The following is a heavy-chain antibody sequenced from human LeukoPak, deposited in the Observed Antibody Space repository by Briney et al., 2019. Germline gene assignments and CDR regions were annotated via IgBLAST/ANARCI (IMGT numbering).Heavy chain of an antibody. CDR1: GYTFTGYY. CDR2: INPNSGGT. V-gene: IGHV1-2*02. J-gene: IGHJ3*02. Sequence: GASVTVSCKASGYTFTGYYMHWVRQAPGQGFEWMGWINPNSGGTNYAQKFQGRVTMTRDTSISTAYMELSRLRSDDTAVYYCARVRGYSSGWYPSGDAFDIWGQGTMVTVSS. D-gene: IGHD6-19*01. CDR3: ARVRGYSSGWYPSGDAFDI.